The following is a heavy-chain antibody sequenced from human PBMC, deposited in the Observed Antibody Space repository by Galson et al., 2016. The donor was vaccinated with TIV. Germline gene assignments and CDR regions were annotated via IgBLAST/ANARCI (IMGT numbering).Heavy chain of an antibody. CDR2: INPSGGST. CDR3: ARDGEVGSSDYDH. CDR1: GYTFTGYF. D-gene: IGHD3-22*01. V-gene: IGHV1-46*01. J-gene: IGHJ4*02. Sequence: SVKVSCKASGYTFTGYFIHWVRQAPGQRLEWMGIINPSGGSTSYAQKFQGRVTMTRVTSTSTVYMDLSSLRSEDTAVYYCARDGEVGSSDYDHWGQGTLVSVSS.